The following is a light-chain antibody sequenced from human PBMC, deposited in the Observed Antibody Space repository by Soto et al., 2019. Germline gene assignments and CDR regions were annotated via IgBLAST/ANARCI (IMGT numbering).Light chain of an antibody. CDR3: QTWGTAFQV. CDR2: INSDGSH. V-gene: IGLV4-69*01. J-gene: IGLJ2*01. Sequence: QLVLTQSPTASASLGASVKVTCTLSRGHSSFAIAWHQQQPEKGPRYLMKINSDGSHSKGDGIPDRFSGSSSGAERYLTISSLQSEDEADYFCQTWGTAFQVFGGGTKLTVL. CDR1: RGHSSFA.